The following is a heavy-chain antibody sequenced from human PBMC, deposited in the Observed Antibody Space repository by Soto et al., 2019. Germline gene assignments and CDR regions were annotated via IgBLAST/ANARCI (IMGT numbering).Heavy chain of an antibody. CDR1: GFTFSNAW. CDR3: TTATYYDFWSGYRTGETDYYYYYMDV. J-gene: IGHJ6*03. Sequence: EVQLVESGGGLVKPGGSLRLSCAASGFTFSNAWMSWVRQAPGKGLEWGGRIKSKTDGGTTDYAAPGKGRFTISRDDSKNTLYLQMNSLKTEDTAVYYCTTATYYDFWSGYRTGETDYYYYYMDVWGKGTTVTVSS. V-gene: IGHV3-15*01. D-gene: IGHD3-3*01. CDR2: IKSKTDGGTT.